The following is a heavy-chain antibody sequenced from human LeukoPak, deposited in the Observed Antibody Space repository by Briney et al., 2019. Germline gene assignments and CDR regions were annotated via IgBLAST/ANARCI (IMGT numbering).Heavy chain of an antibody. D-gene: IGHD2-15*01. J-gene: IGHJ4*02. CDR1: GGSISSYY. CDR2: IYYSGST. CDR3: ARGPDTLNFDS. Sequence: SETLSLTCTVSGGSISSYYWSWIRQPPGKGLEWIGYIYYSGSTNYNPSLKSRVTISVDTSKNQFSLKLSSVTAADTAVYYCARGPDTLNFDSWGRGILVTVSS. V-gene: IGHV4-59*01.